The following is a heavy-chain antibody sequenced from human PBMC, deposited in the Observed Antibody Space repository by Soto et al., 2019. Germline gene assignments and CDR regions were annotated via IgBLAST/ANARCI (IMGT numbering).Heavy chain of an antibody. CDR3: AQSRDGHNPFDY. CDR2: INHSGST. D-gene: IGHD2-2*01. J-gene: IGHJ4*02. V-gene: IGHV4-34*01. CDR1: GGSFSDYY. Sequence: SSETLSLTCAVYGGSFSDYYWSWVRQPPGKGLEWIGEINHSGSTNFNPALKSRVNISVDTSKKQISLKLSSVTAADTAVYYWAQSRDGHNPFDYWGQGTLVTVSS.